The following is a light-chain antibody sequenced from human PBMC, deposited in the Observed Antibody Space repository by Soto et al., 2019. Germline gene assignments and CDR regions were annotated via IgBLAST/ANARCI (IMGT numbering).Light chain of an antibody. CDR3: CSYAGDFTWV. Sequence: QSALTQPASVSGSPGQSITISCTGTTSDIGNYNLVSWYQQYPGKVPKLMIYGVTKRPSGVSNRFSASKSGNTASLTISGLQAEDEADYYCCSYAGDFTWVFGGGTKLTVL. J-gene: IGLJ3*02. CDR1: TSDIGNYNL. V-gene: IGLV2-23*02. CDR2: GVT.